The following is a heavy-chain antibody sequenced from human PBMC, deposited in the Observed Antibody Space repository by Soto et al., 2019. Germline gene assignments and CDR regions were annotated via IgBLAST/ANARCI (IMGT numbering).Heavy chain of an antibody. Sequence: ASVKVSCKASGYTFTSYGISWVRQAPGQGLEWMGWISAYNGNTNYAQKLQGRVTMTTDTSTSTAYMELRSLRSDDTAVYYCARVFCSGGSCYPILDYWGQGTLVTVSS. CDR3: ARVFCSGGSCYPILDY. CDR1: GYTFTSYG. V-gene: IGHV1-18*01. J-gene: IGHJ4*02. D-gene: IGHD2-15*01. CDR2: ISAYNGNT.